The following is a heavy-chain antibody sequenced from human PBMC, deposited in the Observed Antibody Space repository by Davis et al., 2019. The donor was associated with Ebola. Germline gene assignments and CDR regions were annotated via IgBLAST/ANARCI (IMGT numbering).Heavy chain of an antibody. V-gene: IGHV4-34*09. CDR3: ARTYYYDSSGYQVGFDY. J-gene: IGHJ4*02. D-gene: IGHD3-22*01. CDR2: INHSGST. Sequence: PSETLSLTCAVYGGSFSGYYWSWIRQPPGEGLEWIGEINHSGSTNYNPSLKSRVTISVDTSKNQFSLKLSSVTAADTAVYYCARTYYYDSSGYQVGFDYWGQGTLVTVSS. CDR1: GGSFSGYY.